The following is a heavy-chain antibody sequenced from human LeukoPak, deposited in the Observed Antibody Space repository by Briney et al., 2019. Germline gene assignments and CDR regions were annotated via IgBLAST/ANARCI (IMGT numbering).Heavy chain of an antibody. CDR3: ARVAGSSGYYDY. J-gene: IGHJ4*02. CDR1: EFTFTSYE. CDR2: ISSSGSTI. D-gene: IGHD3-22*01. V-gene: IGHV3-48*03. Sequence: GGSLRLSCAASEFTFTSYELNWVRQAPGKGLEWVSYISSSGSTIYYADSVKGRFTISRDNAKNSLYLQMNSLRDEDTAVYYCARVAGSSGYYDYWGQGTLVTVSS.